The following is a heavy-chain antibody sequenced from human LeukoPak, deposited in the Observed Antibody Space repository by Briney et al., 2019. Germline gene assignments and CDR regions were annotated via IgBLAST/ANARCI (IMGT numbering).Heavy chain of an antibody. D-gene: IGHD6-19*01. V-gene: IGHV1-18*01. CDR2: ISAYNGNT. CDR1: GYTFTSYG. CDR3: ARRGRIAVAGTGYYYGMDV. Sequence: ASVTVSCKASGYTFTSYGISWVRQAPGQGLEWMGWISAYNGNTNYAQKLQGRVTMTTDTSTSTAYMGLRSLRSDDTAVYYCARRGRIAVAGTGYYYGMDVWGQGTTVTVSS. J-gene: IGHJ6*02.